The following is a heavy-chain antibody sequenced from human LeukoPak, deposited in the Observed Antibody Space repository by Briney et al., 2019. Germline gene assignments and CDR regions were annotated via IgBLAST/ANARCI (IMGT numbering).Heavy chain of an antibody. Sequence: SETLSLTCTVSGGSISSRSYYWGWIRQPPGKGLEWIGSIYYSGSTYYNPSLKSRVIISVDTSRNQVPLKLTSVTAADTAVYYCARVQISSSWYRLTDTAMVTFDYWGQGTLVTVSS. CDR2: IYYSGST. V-gene: IGHV4-39*06. CDR3: ARVQISSSWYRLTDTAMVTFDY. J-gene: IGHJ4*02. D-gene: IGHD5-18*01. CDR1: GGSISSRSYY.